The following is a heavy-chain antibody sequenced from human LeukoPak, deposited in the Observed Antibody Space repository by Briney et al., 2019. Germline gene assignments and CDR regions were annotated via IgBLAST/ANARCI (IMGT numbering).Heavy chain of an antibody. J-gene: IGHJ5*02. CDR1: GGSISSSNYY. CDR3: ARCQWLDNWFDP. CDR2: IYYSGNT. V-gene: IGHV4-39*01. Sequence: PSETLSLTCSVSGGSISSSNYYWGWIRQSPGKGLEWIGSIYYSGNTYYNPSLKSRVTISVDTSKNQFSLKLSSVTAADTAVYYCARCQWLDNWFDPWGQGTLVTVSS. D-gene: IGHD6-19*01.